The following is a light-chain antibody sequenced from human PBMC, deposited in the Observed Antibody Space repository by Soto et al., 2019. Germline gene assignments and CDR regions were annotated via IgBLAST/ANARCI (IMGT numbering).Light chain of an antibody. CDR1: QSVSSSY. V-gene: IGKV3D-20*02. Sequence: EIVLTQSPVNLSLSPGERATLSCRVCQSVSSSYLAWYQQKPGQAPRLLIYGASSRATGIPDRFSGSGSGTDFTLTISSLQPEDFATYYCQQSYNAPITFGQGTRLEIK. CDR3: QQSYNAPIT. J-gene: IGKJ5*01. CDR2: GAS.